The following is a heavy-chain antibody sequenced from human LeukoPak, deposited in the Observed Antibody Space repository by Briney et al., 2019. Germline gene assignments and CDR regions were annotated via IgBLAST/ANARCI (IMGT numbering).Heavy chain of an antibody. V-gene: IGHV1-8*01. CDR3: ARVRDGYNDAYDI. D-gene: IGHD5-24*01. CDR2: MNPNSGNT. Sequence: ASVKVSCKASGYTFTSYDINWVRQATGQGLEWMGWMNPNSGNTGYAQKFQGRVTMTRDTSTSTVYMELSSLKSEDTAVYYCARVRDGYNDAYDIWGQGTMVTVSS. J-gene: IGHJ3*02. CDR1: GYTFTSYD.